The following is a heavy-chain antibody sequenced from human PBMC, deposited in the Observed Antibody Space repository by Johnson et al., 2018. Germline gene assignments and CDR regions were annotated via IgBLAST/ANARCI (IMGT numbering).Heavy chain of an antibody. J-gene: IGHJ6*03. CDR2: ISYDGSNK. Sequence: QVQLVESGGGVVQPGRSLRLSCAASGFTFSSYDMHWVRQAPGTGLEWVAVISYDGSNKYYADSVKARFTISRDNSKNTLYLQRNSLRAEDTAVYYCAKVGEYSGIYPYYYHNYMDVWGKGTAVTVSS. D-gene: IGHD1-26*01. CDR1: GFTFSSYD. CDR3: AKVGEYSGIYPYYYHNYMDV. V-gene: IGHV3-30*18.